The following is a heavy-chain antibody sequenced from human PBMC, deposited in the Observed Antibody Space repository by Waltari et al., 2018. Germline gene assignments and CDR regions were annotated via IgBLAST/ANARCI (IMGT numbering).Heavy chain of an antibody. CDR2: IRYDGSNK. Sequence: QVQLVESGGGVVQPGGSLRLSCAASGFTFSSYGMHWVRQAPGKGLEWVAFIRYDGSNKYYADSVKGRFTISRDNSKNTLYLQMNSLRAEDTAVYYCANMGGTTPPLDYWGQGTLVTVSS. J-gene: IGHJ4*02. CDR1: GFTFSSYG. CDR3: ANMGGTTPPLDY. V-gene: IGHV3-30*02. D-gene: IGHD4-17*01.